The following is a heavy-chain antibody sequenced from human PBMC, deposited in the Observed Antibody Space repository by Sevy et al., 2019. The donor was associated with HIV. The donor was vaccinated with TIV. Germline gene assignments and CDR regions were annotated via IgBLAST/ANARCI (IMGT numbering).Heavy chain of an antibody. CDR2: ISGSGTRT. Sequence: GGSLRLSCAVSGFSFDSYGMTWVRQAPGKGLEWVSGISGSGTRTYYADSVKGRFIIYRDNSKNTLYLQMNSLRSEDKAKYYWAKGGGGHYDPDEIGYYFYYYNMDVWGKGTTVTVSS. CDR3: AKGGGGHYDPDEIGYYFYYYNMDV. CDR1: GFSFDSYG. J-gene: IGHJ6*03. D-gene: IGHD3-22*01. V-gene: IGHV3-23*01.